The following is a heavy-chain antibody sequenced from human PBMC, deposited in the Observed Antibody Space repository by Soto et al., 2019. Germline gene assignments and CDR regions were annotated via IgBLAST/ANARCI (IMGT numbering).Heavy chain of an antibody. CDR1: GFTFSDSA. CDR3: AKGRGPYFYDAMDV. Sequence: QVQLVESGGGVVQPGRSLRLSCAASGFTFSDSAIHWVRQAPGKGLEWVAIISYDGSNKYYADSVKGRFTISRDNSKNTLSLQMNSLRAEDTAVDYCAKGRGPYFYDAMDVWGQGTTVTVSS. CDR2: ISYDGSNK. D-gene: IGHD3-16*01. J-gene: IGHJ6*02. V-gene: IGHV3-30-3*01.